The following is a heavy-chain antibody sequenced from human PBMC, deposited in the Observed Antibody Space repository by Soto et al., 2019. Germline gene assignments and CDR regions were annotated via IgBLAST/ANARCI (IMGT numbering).Heavy chain of an antibody. CDR2: ISGSGGST. CDR1: GFTFSSYA. J-gene: IGHJ6*02. D-gene: IGHD2-2*02. CDR3: AKPWGYCSSTSCYTDDYYYYGMDV. V-gene: IGHV3-23*01. Sequence: PGGSLRLSCAASGFTFSSYAMSWVRQAPGKGLEWVSAISGSGGSTYYADSVKGRFTISRDNSKNTLYLQMNSLRAEDTAVYYCAKPWGYCSSTSCYTDDYYYYGMDVWGQGTTVTVSS.